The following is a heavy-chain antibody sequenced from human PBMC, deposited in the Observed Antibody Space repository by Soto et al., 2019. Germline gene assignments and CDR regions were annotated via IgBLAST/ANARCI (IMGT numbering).Heavy chain of an antibody. CDR2: IYYSGST. D-gene: IGHD6-13*01. V-gene: IGHV4-59*01. J-gene: IGHJ6*03. CDR3: ARVAAAGSDYYYMDG. Sequence: QVQLQESGPGLVKPSETLSLTCTVSGGSISSYYWRWIRQPPGQGLEWVGYIYYSGSTNYHPSLKSRVTRSVDTSKNQVSRKPSCVTAADTAGYYSARVAAAGSDYYYMDGWGKGTTVTASS. CDR1: GGSISSYY.